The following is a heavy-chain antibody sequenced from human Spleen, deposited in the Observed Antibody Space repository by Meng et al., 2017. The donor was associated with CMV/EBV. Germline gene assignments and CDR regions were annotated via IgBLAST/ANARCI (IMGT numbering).Heavy chain of an antibody. Sequence: GESLKISCAASGFTFSSNWMSWVRQTPGKGLEWVSYISSSSSTIYYADSVKGRFTISRDNAKNSLYLQMNSLRAEDTAVYYCARALPGEYCSSTSCYTGLRGMDVWGQGTTVTVSS. D-gene: IGHD2-2*02. CDR3: ARALPGEYCSSTSCYTGLRGMDV. J-gene: IGHJ6*02. CDR2: ISSSSSTI. CDR1: GFTFSSNW. V-gene: IGHV3-48*04.